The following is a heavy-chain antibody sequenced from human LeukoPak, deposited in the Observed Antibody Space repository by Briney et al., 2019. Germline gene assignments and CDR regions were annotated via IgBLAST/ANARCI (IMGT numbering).Heavy chain of an antibody. CDR2: INPNSGDT. V-gene: IGHV1-2*02. CDR1: GYTFTSYG. Sequence: ASVKVSCKASGYTFTSYGISWVRQAPGQGLEWMGWINPNSGDTNYAQKFQGRVTMTRDTSISTAYMELSRLRSDDTAVYYCARHLVVRGVHNEDWGQGTLVTVSS. J-gene: IGHJ1*01. D-gene: IGHD3-10*01. CDR3: ARHLVVRGVHNED.